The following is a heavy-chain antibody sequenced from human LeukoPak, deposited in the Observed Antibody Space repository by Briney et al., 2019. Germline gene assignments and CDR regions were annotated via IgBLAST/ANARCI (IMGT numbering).Heavy chain of an antibody. V-gene: IGHV3-23*01. Sequence: GGSLRLSCAASGFTLSNYAMSWVRQAPGKGLEWVSAIGGHGESTYNADSVKGRFTISRDNPKNTVYLQMNSLRVEDTAVYYCAKLRDYFDSSGNFDYWGQGTLVTVSS. CDR2: IGGHGEST. D-gene: IGHD3-22*01. CDR1: GFTLSNYA. CDR3: AKLRDYFDSSGNFDY. J-gene: IGHJ4*02.